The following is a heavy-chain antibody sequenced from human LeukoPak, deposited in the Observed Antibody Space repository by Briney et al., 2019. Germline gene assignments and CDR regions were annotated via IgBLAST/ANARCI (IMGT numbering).Heavy chain of an antibody. J-gene: IGHJ4*02. V-gene: IGHV4-39*01. CDR3: ARLMGSSSSRGMYFDY. Sequence: PSETLSLTCTVSGGSISSSSYYWGWIRQPPGKGLEWIGSIYYSGSTYYNPSLKSRVTISVDTSKNQFSLKLSSVTAADTAVYYCARLMGSSSSRGMYFDYWGQGTLVTVSS. CDR2: IYYSGST. CDR1: GGSISSSSYY. D-gene: IGHD6-6*01.